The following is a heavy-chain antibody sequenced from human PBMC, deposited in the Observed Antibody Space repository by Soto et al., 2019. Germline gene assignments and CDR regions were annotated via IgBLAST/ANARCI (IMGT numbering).Heavy chain of an antibody. CDR2: IFSNDEK. V-gene: IGHV2-26*01. CDR1: GFSLSNARMG. Sequence: QVTLKESGPVLVNPTETLTLTCTVSGFSLSNARMGVSWIRQPPGKALEWLAHIFSNDEKSYSTSLKSRLTISKDTSKSQVVLTMTNMDPVDTATYYCARINYDFWSGYYTAINNWFDPWGQGTLVTVSS. J-gene: IGHJ5*02. CDR3: ARINYDFWSGYYTAINNWFDP. D-gene: IGHD3-3*01.